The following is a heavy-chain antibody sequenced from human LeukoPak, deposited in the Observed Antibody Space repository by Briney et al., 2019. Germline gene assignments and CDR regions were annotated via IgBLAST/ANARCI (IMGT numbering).Heavy chain of an antibody. CDR2: IIPIFGTA. CDR3: ARDWEYYDGSGQHAFDI. CDR1: GGTFSSYA. D-gene: IGHD3-22*01. V-gene: IGHV1-69*13. J-gene: IGHJ3*02. Sequence: ASVKVSCKASGGTFSSYAISWVRQAPGQGLEWMGGIIPIFGTANYAQKFQGRVTITADESTSTAYMELSSLRSEDTAVYYCARDWEYYDGSGQHAFDIWGQGTMVTVSS.